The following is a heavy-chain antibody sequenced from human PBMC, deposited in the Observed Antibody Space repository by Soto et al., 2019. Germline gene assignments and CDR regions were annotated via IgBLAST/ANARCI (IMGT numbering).Heavy chain of an antibody. J-gene: IGHJ4*02. D-gene: IGHD3-10*01. CDR1: GCSIRGGDYY. CDR2: IFYSGNS. Sequence: QVQLQESGPGLVKPSQTLSLTCTVSGCSIRGGDYYWSWIRQHPGKGLEWIGYIFYSGNSFYNPSLKSGVTISVDTSKNQLSLQLSSVTAADTAIYYCARLSSLYYNSDYGGYYFDYWGQGTLVSVSS. V-gene: IGHV4-31*03. CDR3: ARLSSLYYNSDYGGYYFDY.